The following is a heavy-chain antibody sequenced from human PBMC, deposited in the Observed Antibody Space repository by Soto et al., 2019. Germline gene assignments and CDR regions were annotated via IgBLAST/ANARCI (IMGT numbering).Heavy chain of an antibody. CDR1: GFTFSYAW. CDR2: IKSKTDGGAT. V-gene: IGHV3-15*07. CDR3: TTAFYPDDAFDI. Sequence: EVQLVESGGGLVKPGGSLRLSCAVSGFTFSYAWVNWVRQAPGKGLEWVGRIKSKTDGGATDYAAPVKGRFTISRDDSKNTLSLQMNSLKTEDTAVYCCTTAFYPDDAFDIWGQGTLVTVSS. J-gene: IGHJ3*02.